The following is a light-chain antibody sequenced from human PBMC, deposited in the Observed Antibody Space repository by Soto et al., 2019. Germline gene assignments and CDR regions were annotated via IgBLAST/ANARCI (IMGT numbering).Light chain of an antibody. Sequence: EIVMTQSPATLSVSPGERATLSCRASQSVSSNLAWYHQKPGQAPRLLIYGESTRATGIPARFSGSGSGTDFTFIISSVHCEYFAVFYCQQYNNCPSLTFGVGTKVEIK. CDR3: QQYNNCPSLT. J-gene: IGKJ4*01. CDR2: GES. CDR1: QSVSSN. V-gene: IGKV3-15*01.